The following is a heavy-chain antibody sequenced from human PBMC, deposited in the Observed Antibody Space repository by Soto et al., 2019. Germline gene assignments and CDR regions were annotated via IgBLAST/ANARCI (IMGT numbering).Heavy chain of an antibody. CDR2: IYYSGTT. Sequence: SETLSLTCTVSGGSISSYYWSWIRQPPGKGLEWIGYIYYSGTTYYNPSLKSRVTMSVDTSKNQFSLKLTSVTAEDTAVYYCARDPSVQPCLQLISYYYYGMDVWGQGTTVTVSS. CDR3: ARDPSVQPCLQLISYYYYGMDV. V-gene: IGHV4-59*04. J-gene: IGHJ6*02. CDR1: GGSISSYY. D-gene: IGHD5-18*01.